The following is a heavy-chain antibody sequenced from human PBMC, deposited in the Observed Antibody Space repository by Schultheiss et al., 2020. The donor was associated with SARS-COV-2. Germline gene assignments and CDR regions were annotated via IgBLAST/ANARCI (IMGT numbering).Heavy chain of an antibody. V-gene: IGHV4-61*01. D-gene: IGHD3-22*01. J-gene: IGHJ6*02. Sequence: SETLSLTCTVSGGSVSSGSDHWSWIRQPPGKGLEWIGYIYYSGNTKYNPSLKSRVTISVDTSKNQFSLKLSSVTAADTAVYYCARGQHYYDSSGYYVPYYGMDVWGQGTTVTVSS. CDR2: IYYSGNT. CDR3: ARGQHYYDSSGYYVPYYGMDV. CDR1: GGSVSSGSDH.